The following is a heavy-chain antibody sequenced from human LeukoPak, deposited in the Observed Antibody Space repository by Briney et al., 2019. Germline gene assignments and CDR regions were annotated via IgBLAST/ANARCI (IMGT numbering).Heavy chain of an antibody. Sequence: GVSLGLFCAASGFTFSSYAMSWVRQAPGRGLEWGSAISGSGGSTYYADSLRGRFPISRGNSKNSLYRQMKSQIAEDKAVYYCAKDRRRQHWLVRVPFDYWGQGTLVTVSS. CDR1: GFTFSSYA. D-gene: IGHD6-19*01. V-gene: IGHV3-23*01. J-gene: IGHJ4*02. CDR2: ISGSGGST. CDR3: AKDRRRQHWLVRVPFDY.